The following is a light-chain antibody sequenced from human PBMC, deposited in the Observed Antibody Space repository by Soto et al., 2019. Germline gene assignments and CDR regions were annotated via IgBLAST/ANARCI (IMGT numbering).Light chain of an antibody. CDR1: QSLLYTANNKNY. J-gene: IGKJ5*01. CDR3: QQYGSSPIT. CDR2: WAS. V-gene: IGKV4-1*01. Sequence: IVMTQSPDSLAVSLGARATSNCKSSQSLLYTANNKNYLAWYQQKPGRPPKLLIYWASTREYGIPDRISGSGSGTDFTLTISRLEPEDFAVYYCQQYGSSPITFGQGTRLEIK.